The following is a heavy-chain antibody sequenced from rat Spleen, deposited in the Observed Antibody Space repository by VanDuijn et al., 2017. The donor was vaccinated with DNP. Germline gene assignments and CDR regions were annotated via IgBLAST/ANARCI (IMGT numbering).Heavy chain of an antibody. J-gene: IGHJ2*01. CDR1: GFNFNDYW. V-gene: IGHV4-2*01. Sequence: EVKLVESGGGLVQPGRSLKLSCAASGFNFNDYWMGWVRQAPGKGLERIGEINKDSSTIIYSPSLKDKFSISRDNAQNTLYLQMNELGSEDTAVYYCAKGPNFGGYSDFFDYWGQGVMVTVSS. D-gene: IGHD1-11*01. CDR3: AKGPNFGGYSDFFDY. CDR2: INKDSSTI.